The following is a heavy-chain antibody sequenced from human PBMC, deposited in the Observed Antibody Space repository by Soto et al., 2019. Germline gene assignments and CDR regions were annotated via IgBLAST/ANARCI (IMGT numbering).Heavy chain of an antibody. J-gene: IGHJ4*02. V-gene: IGHV4-61*01. D-gene: IGHD1-20*01. CDR2: QTGST. CDR3: RVYKVGLAGTGY. Sequence: QVQVQESGPGLVKPSETLSLTCAVSGVSVTSDSHHFVWIRQPPGKGLEWIGQTGSTNYNPSLGRRICISLDTSKYQFSLTLSSVTSAETAVYYCRVYKVGLAGTGYCGQGTLVTIPS. CDR1: GVSVTSDSHH.